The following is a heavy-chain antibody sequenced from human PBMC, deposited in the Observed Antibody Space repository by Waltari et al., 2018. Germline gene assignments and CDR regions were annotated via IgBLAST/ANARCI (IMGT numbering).Heavy chain of an antibody. J-gene: IGHJ4*02. V-gene: IGHV1-2*02. CDR2: INPNSGGT. D-gene: IGHD4-17*01. CDR1: GGTFSSYA. CDR3: ARATVTAVDY. Sequence: QVQLVQSGAEVKKPGSSVKVSCKASGGTFSSYAISWVRQAPGQGLEWMGWINPNSGGTNYAQKFQGRVTMTRDTSISTAYMELSRLRSDDTAVYYCARATVTAVDYWGQGTLVTVSS.